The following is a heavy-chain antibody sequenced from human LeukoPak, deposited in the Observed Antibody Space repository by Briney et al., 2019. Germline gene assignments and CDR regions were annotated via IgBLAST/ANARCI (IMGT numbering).Heavy chain of an antibody. Sequence: SETLSLTRAVNGGSFSGYYWSWIRQPPGKGLEWIGEINHSGSINYNPSLKSRVTISVDTSKNQFSLKLTSVTAADTAVYYCVRDPSSVGPRDYWGQGSLVTVSS. V-gene: IGHV4-34*01. J-gene: IGHJ4*02. CDR3: VRDPSSVGPRDY. CDR2: INHSGSI. CDR1: GGSFSGYY. D-gene: IGHD2-15*01.